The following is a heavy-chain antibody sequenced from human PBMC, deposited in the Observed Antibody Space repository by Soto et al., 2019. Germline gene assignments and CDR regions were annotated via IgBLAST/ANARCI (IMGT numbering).Heavy chain of an antibody. J-gene: IGHJ6*02. CDR2: INPSGGST. Sequence: ASVKVSCKASGYTFTSYGISWVRQAPGQGLEWMGIINPSGGSTSYAQKFQGRVTMTRDTSTSTVYMELSSLRSEDTAVYYCARVLEPPYYYGMDVWGQGTTVTVSS. V-gene: IGHV1-46*01. CDR3: ARVLEPPYYYGMDV. CDR1: GYTFTSYG.